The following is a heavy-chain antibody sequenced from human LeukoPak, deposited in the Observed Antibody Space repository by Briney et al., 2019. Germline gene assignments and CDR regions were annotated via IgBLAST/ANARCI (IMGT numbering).Heavy chain of an antibody. D-gene: IGHD3-22*01. J-gene: IGHJ3*02. CDR2: IYHSGST. CDR3: ARVKTTMIVATRAFDI. Sequence: SETLSLTCIVSGGSISSSSYYWGWIRQPPGKGLEWIGEIYHSGSTNYNPSLKSRVTISVDTSKNQFSLKLTSVTAADTAVYYCARVKTTMIVATRAFDIWGQGTMLTVSS. CDR1: GGSISSSSYY. V-gene: IGHV4-39*07.